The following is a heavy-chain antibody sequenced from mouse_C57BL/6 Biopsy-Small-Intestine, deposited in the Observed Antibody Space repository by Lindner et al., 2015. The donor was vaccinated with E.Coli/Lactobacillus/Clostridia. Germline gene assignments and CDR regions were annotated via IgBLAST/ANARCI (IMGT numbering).Heavy chain of an antibody. J-gene: IGHJ3*01. CDR1: GYTFTNYY. Sequence: SVKVSCKASGYTFTNYYMHWVRQAPGQGLEWMGWINPNSGATNYAQKFQGRVTMTRDTSISTAFMELNTLRSDDTAMYYCARLPLGYCSTTSAMCGYDPWGQGTLVSVS. D-gene: IGHD2-14*01. CDR2: INPNSGAT. CDR3: ARLPLGYCSTTSAMCGYDP. V-gene: IGHV1-53*01.